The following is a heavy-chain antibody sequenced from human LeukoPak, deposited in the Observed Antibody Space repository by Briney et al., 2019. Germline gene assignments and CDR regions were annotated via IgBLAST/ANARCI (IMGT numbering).Heavy chain of an antibody. CDR2: IYYSGST. J-gene: IGHJ4*02. V-gene: IGHV4-59*01. Sequence: SETLSLTCTVPGGSISSYYWSWIRQPPGKGLEWIGYIYYSGSTNYNPSLKSRVTISVDTSKNQFSLKLSSVTAADTAVYYCARGRISSGWYGGEDYWGQGTLVTVSS. CDR3: ARGRISSGWYGGEDY. CDR1: GGSISSYY. D-gene: IGHD6-19*01.